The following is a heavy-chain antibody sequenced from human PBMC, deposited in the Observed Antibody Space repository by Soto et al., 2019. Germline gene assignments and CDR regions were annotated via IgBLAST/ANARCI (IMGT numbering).Heavy chain of an antibody. J-gene: IGHJ3*02. CDR1: GGSISSGGYS. D-gene: IGHD3-9*01. Sequence: PSETLSLTCAVSGGSISSGGYSWSWIRQPPGKGLEWIGYIYHSGSTYYNPSLKSRVTISVDTSKNQFSLKLSSVTAADTAVYYCASSYYDIFTGYYYDVFNIWGQGTMVTV. V-gene: IGHV4-30-2*02. CDR3: ASSYYDIFTGYYYDVFNI. CDR2: IYHSGST.